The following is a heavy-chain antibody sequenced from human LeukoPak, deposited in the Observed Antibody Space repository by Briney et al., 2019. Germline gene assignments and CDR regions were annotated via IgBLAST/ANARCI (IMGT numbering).Heavy chain of an antibody. V-gene: IGHV3-21*06. Sequence: GGSLRLSCEASGFTFSTYYMNWVRQAPGKGLEWVSSITSDSGNRYYADSVKGRFTVSRDNARNSLYLQMDGLRAEDTAVYYCAREGGDCRGVSCYPYYYGMNVWGQGTTVTVSS. CDR2: ITSDSGNR. CDR3: AREGGDCRGVSCYPYYYGMNV. D-gene: IGHD2-15*01. J-gene: IGHJ6*02. CDR1: GFTFSTYY.